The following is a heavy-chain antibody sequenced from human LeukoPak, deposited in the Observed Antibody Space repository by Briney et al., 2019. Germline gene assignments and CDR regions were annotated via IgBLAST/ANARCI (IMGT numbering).Heavy chain of an antibody. J-gene: IGHJ4*02. D-gene: IGHD6-19*01. Sequence: PGGSLRLSCAVSGFNLDSYWMTWVRQAPGKGLEWVANIKPDGSEKYYVDSVKGRFTISRDNAKQSLYLQMDGLRAEDTAVYYCAKDIAVAGQTFDYWGQGTLVTVSS. CDR3: AKDIAVAGQTFDY. CDR1: GFNLDSYW. V-gene: IGHV3-7*03. CDR2: IKPDGSEK.